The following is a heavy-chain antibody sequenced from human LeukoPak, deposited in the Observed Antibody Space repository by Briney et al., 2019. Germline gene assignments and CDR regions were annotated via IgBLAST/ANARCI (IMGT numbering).Heavy chain of an antibody. CDR1: GDSISSGASS. V-gene: IGHV4-30-2*01. Sequence: SQTLSLTCAVSGDSISSGASSWNWIRQQQGKGLEWIGCVFHSGSTLYNPSLKTRITMSVDRSKNQFSMKLSSVTAAGTAVYYCARDRGRDMDVWGQGTTVTVSS. D-gene: IGHD2-15*01. J-gene: IGHJ6*02. CDR2: VFHSGST. CDR3: ARDRGRDMDV.